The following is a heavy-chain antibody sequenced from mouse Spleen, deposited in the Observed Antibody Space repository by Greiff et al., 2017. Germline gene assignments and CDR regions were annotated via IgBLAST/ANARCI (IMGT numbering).Heavy chain of an antibody. Sequence: VQLQQPGAELVKPGASVKLSCKASGYTFTSYWMHWVKQRPGQGLEWIGMIHPNSGSTNYNEKFKSKATLTVDKSSSTAYMQLSSLTSEDSAVYYCATSYYRYDDGLFAYWGQGTLVTVSA. D-gene: IGHD2-14*01. CDR3: ATSYYRYDDGLFAY. CDR2: IHPNSGST. J-gene: IGHJ3*01. CDR1: GYTFTSYW. V-gene: IGHV1-64*01.